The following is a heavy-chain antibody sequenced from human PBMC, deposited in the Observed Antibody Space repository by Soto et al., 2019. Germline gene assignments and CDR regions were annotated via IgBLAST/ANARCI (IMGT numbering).Heavy chain of an antibody. V-gene: IGHV4-30-4*01. CDR1: GGSISSGDYY. CDR2: IYYSGST. Sequence: QVQLQESGPGLVKPSQTLSLTCTVSGGSISSGDYYWSWIRQPPGKGLEWIGYIYYSGSTYYNPSLKSRVTISVDTSKNQFSLKLSSVTAADTAVYYCARDLDTAMGDWYGMDVWGQGTMVTVSS. J-gene: IGHJ6*02. D-gene: IGHD5-18*01. CDR3: ARDLDTAMGDWYGMDV.